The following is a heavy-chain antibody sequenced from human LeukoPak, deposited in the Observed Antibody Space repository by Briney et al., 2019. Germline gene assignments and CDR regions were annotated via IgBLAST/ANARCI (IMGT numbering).Heavy chain of an antibody. J-gene: IGHJ4*02. CDR2: IIPILGIA. CDR1: GGTFSNYA. Sequence: SVKVSCKASGGTFSNYAISWVRQAPGQGLEWMGRIIPILGIANYAQKFQGRVTITADKSTSTAYMELSSLRSEDTAVYYCARVSQNYYDSSGYDYWGQGTLVTVSS. D-gene: IGHD3-22*01. V-gene: IGHV1-69*04. CDR3: ARVSQNYYDSSGYDY.